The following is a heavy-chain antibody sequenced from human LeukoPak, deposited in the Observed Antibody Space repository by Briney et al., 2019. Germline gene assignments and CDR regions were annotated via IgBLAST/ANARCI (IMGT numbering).Heavy chain of an antibody. D-gene: IGHD3-22*01. V-gene: IGHV3-53*01. CDR3: AGGGDYYDSRGYYSIPHY. Sequence: GGSLRLSCAASGFTFNSHAMHWVRQAPGKGLEWVSVIYSGGSTYYEDSVKGRFTISRDNSKNTLYLQMNSLRAEDTAVYYCAGGGDYYDSRGYYSIPHYWGQGTLVTVSS. CDR1: GFTFNSHA. CDR2: IYSGGST. J-gene: IGHJ4*02.